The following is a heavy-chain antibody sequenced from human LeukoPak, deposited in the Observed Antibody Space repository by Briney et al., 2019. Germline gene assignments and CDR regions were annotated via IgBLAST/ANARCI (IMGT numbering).Heavy chain of an antibody. CDR3: ARAISSSSGYYYYMDV. V-gene: IGHV4-59*01. J-gene: IGHJ6*03. D-gene: IGHD6-6*01. CDR2: IYYSGST. Sequence: SETPSLTCTVSGGSISSYYWSWIRQPPGKGLEWIGYIYYSGSTNYNPSLKSRVTISVDTSKNQFSLKLSSVTAADTAVYYCARAISSSSGYYYYMDVWGKGTTVTVSS. CDR1: GGSISSYY.